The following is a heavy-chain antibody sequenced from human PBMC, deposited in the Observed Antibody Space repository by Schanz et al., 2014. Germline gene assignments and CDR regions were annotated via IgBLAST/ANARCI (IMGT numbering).Heavy chain of an antibody. V-gene: IGHV3-23*04. CDR1: GFTFSSFS. CDR2: ISGDGGST. J-gene: IGHJ4*02. D-gene: IGHD3-22*01. CDR3: ARDKGGYYPFDY. Sequence: EVQLVESGGVVVRPGGSLRLSCVASGFTFSSFSMNWVRQTPGKGLEWVSAISGDGGSTYYADSVKGRFTISRDNSKNTVYLQVTSLRAEDTAVYYCARDKGGYYPFDYWGQGSLVTVSS.